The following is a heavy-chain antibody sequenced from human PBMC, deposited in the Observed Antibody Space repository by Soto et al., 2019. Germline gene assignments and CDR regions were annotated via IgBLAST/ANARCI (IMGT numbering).Heavy chain of an antibody. V-gene: IGHV1-46*01. Sequence: ASVKVSCKASGYTFTSYYMHWVRQAPGQGLEWMGIINPSGGSTSYAQKFQGRVTMTRDTSTSTVYMELSSLRSEDTAVYYCARGVGHYYDRSGYSRGAFDIWGQGTMVTVSS. J-gene: IGHJ3*02. CDR1: GYTFTSYY. D-gene: IGHD3-22*01. CDR3: ARGVGHYYDRSGYSRGAFDI. CDR2: INPSGGST.